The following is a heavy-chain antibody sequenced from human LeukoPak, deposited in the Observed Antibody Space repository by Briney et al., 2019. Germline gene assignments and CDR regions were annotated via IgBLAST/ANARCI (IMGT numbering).Heavy chain of an antibody. J-gene: IGHJ4*02. CDR2: ISSSSDTI. D-gene: IGHD1-26*01. CDR3: ARPKSGSSSFDY. Sequence: GGSLRLSCAASGFIFSRYIINWVRQAPGKGLEWVAHISSSSDTIYYTDSAKGRFTISRDNAKNSLYLQMNSLRAEDTAVYYCARPKSGSSSFDYWGQGTLVTVSS. CDR1: GFIFSRYI. V-gene: IGHV3-48*01.